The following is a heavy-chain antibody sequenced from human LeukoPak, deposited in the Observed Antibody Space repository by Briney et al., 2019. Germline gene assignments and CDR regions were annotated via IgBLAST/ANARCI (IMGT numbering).Heavy chain of an antibody. Sequence: ASVKVSCKASGYTFTGYYMHWVRQAPGQGLEWMGWINPNSGGTNYAQKFQGRVTMTRDTSISTAYMELSRLRSDDTAVYYCARGSALDYDFWSGPTNAFGIWGQGTMVTVSS. V-gene: IGHV1-2*02. CDR3: ARGSALDYDFWSGPTNAFGI. CDR2: INPNSGGT. CDR1: GYTFTGYY. D-gene: IGHD3-3*01. J-gene: IGHJ3*02.